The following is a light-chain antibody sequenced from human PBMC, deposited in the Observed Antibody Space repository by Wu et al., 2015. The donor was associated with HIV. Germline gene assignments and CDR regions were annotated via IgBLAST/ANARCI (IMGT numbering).Light chain of an antibody. J-gene: IGKJ5*01. CDR2: GAS. V-gene: IGKV3-20*01. CDR1: QSVRSNL. CDR3: HQYVGSPHT. Sequence: DIVLTQSPGTLSLSPGQRATLSCRASQSVRSNLLAWYQQKPGQAPRLLIFGASSRAPGIPDRFSGSGSGTAFTLTVNRLEPEDFAVYYCHQYVGSPHTFGQGTRLDIK.